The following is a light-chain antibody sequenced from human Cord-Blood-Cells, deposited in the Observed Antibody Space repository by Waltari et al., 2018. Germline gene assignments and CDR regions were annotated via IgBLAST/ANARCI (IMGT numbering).Light chain of an antibody. J-gene: IGLJ3*02. CDR3: QSYDSSLSGWV. CDR1: SSNIGAGYD. V-gene: IGLV1-40*01. Sequence: QSVLTQPPSVSGAPGQRVTISCTASSSNIGAGYDVHWYQQLPGTAPKLLIYGNSKRPSGVPYRFPGSKSGTSASLTITGLQAEDEADYYCQSYDSSLSGWVFGGGTKLTVL. CDR2: GNS.